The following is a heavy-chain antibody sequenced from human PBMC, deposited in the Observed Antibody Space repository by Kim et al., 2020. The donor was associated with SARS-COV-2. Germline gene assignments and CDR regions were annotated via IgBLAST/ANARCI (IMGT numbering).Heavy chain of an antibody. V-gene: IGHV4-4*02. J-gene: IGHJ4*02. Sequence: SETLSLTCAVSGGSISSSNWWSWVRQPPGKGLEWIGEIYHSGSTNYNPSLKSRVTISVDKSKNQFSLKLSSVTAADTAVYYCARVPLYYYGSGSPFYFDYWGQGTLVTVSS. D-gene: IGHD3-10*01. CDR2: IYHSGST. CDR1: GGSISSSNW. CDR3: ARVPLYYYGSGSPFYFDY.